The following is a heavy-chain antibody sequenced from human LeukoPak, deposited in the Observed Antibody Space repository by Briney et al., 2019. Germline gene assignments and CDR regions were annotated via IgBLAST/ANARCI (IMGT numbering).Heavy chain of an antibody. J-gene: IGHJ4*02. CDR1: GFTFSSYW. CDR3: ARSRWLDAFDY. Sequence: GGSLSHSCAASGFTFSSYWMHWVRQAPGKGLVWVSRINSDGSTTNYADSVKGRFTISRDNAKNTLYLQMNSLRADDTAVYYCARSRWLDAFDYWGQGTLVTVSS. V-gene: IGHV3-74*01. D-gene: IGHD6-19*01. CDR2: INSDGSTT.